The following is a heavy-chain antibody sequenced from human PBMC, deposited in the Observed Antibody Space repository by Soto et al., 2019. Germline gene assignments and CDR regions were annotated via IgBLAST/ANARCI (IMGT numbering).Heavy chain of an antibody. CDR1: GFTFSSYG. D-gene: IGHD3-10*01. V-gene: IGHV3-30*18. CDR3: AKDRGSGSYSTYYYGMDV. J-gene: IGHJ6*02. CDR2: ISYDGSNK. Sequence: AGGSLRLSCAASGFTFSSYGMHWVRQAPGKGLEWVAVISYDGSNKYYADSVKGRFTISRDNSKNTLYLQMNSLRAEDTAVYYCAKDRGSGSYSTYYYGMDVWGQGTTVTVSS.